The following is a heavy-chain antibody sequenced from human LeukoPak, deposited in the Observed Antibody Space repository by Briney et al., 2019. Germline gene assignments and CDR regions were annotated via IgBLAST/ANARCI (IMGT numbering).Heavy chain of an antibody. CDR2: ISSSGSTI. CDR1: GFTFSSYS. V-gene: IGHV3-48*04. D-gene: IGHD6-13*01. J-gene: IGHJ6*03. CDR3: ARDSERRALGSSWPLMDV. Sequence: GGSLRLSCAASGFTFSSYSMNWVRQAPGKGLEWVSYISSSGSTIYYADSVKGRFTISRDNAKNSLYLQMNSLRAEDTAVYYCARDSERRALGSSWPLMDVWGKGTTATISS.